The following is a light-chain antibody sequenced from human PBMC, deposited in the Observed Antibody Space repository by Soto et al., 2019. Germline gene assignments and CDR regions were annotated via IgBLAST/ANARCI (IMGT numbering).Light chain of an antibody. Sequence: HSALTQPPSASGSPLQSVTISCTGTSSDVGAYNYVSWYQQLPGKAPKLIIYEVSKRPPGVPDRFSGSKSGNTASLTVSGPQAEDEADYYCTSYAGTYSFFYVFGTGTKVTVL. CDR2: EVS. CDR1: SSDVGAYNY. CDR3: TSYAGTYSFFYV. J-gene: IGLJ1*01. V-gene: IGLV2-8*01.